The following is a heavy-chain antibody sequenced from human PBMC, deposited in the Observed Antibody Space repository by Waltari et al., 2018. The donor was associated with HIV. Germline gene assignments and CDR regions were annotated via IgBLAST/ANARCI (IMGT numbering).Heavy chain of an antibody. Sequence: EVELVESGGGLVQPGGSLRLSCAASGFTLTGYAMNWVRQGPGKWGEWLSYISSRSGKIDYADSVKGRFTISRDNARNSMFLQINSLRAEDTAVYFCAREKSYGSDFYYHFDLWGQGILVTVSS. CDR2: ISSRSGKI. D-gene: IGHD6-25*01. V-gene: IGHV3-48*01. CDR3: AREKSYGSDFYYHFDL. CDR1: GFTLTGYA. J-gene: IGHJ4*02.